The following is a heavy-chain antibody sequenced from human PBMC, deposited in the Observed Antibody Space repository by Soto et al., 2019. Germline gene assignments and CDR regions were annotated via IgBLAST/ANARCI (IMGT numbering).Heavy chain of an antibody. D-gene: IGHD3-3*02. CDR2: IGGGDDI. V-gene: IGHV3-23*01. CDR1: GFTFSNYA. J-gene: IGHJ3*01. Sequence: VQLMESGGGLVQPGGSLRLSCEASGFTFSNYAMAWVRPTPGEGPEWVSTIGGGDDIFYAESVKGRFIISRDDSRSTMYLQMDNLRVEDTAIYFCAKDSISYNGIYDAFDVWGQGTVVTVSS. CDR3: AKDSISYNGIYDAFDV.